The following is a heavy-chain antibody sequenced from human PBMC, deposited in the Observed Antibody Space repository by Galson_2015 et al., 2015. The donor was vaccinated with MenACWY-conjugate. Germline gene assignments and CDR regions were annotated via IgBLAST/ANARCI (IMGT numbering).Heavy chain of an antibody. D-gene: IGHD3-3*01. J-gene: IGHJ4*02. CDR1: GGSFSGYY. CDR3: AGATYDFWSGYYLGGIDY. CDR2: FNHSGST. Sequence: ETLSLTCAVYGGSFSGYYWSWIRQPPGKGLEWIGEFNHSGSTNYNPSLKSRVTISVDTSKNQFSLKLSSVTAADTAVYYCAGATYDFWSGYYLGGIDYWGQGTLVAVSS. V-gene: IGHV4-34*01.